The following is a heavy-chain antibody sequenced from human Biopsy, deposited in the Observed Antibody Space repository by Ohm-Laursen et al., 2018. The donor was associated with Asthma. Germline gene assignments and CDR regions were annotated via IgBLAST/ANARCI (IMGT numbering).Heavy chain of an antibody. V-gene: IGHV3-23*01. J-gene: IGHJ5*02. D-gene: IGHD6-13*01. CDR1: GFRFNSYA. Sequence: SLRLSCSASGFRFNSYAVSWVRQAPGKGPERVSTISASGNSTYYGDSVKGRFTISRDNSKNTLYLQMNSLRAEDTAVYYCATDRFAGYSTSWYRGFWFDPWGQGTLVTVSS. CDR2: ISASGNST. CDR3: ATDRFAGYSTSWYRGFWFDP.